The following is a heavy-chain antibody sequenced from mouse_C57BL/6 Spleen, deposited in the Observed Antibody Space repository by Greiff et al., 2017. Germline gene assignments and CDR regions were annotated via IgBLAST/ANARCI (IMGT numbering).Heavy chain of an antibody. V-gene: IGHV1-82*01. CDR2: IYPGDGDT. CDR3: ASGHSNPDV. Sequence: QVQLQQSGPELVKPGASVKISCKASGYAFSSSWMNWVKQRPGKGLEWIGRIYPGDGDTNYNGKFKGKATLTADKSSSTAYLQLSSLTSEDSAVYFCASGHSNPDVWGTGTTVTVSS. J-gene: IGHJ1*03. D-gene: IGHD2-5*01. CDR1: GYAFSSSW.